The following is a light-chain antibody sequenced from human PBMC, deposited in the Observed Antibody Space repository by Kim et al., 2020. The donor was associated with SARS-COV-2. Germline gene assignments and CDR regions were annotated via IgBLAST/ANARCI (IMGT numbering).Light chain of an antibody. V-gene: IGKV3-15*01. Sequence: EIVMTQSPATLSVSPGERATLSCRAGQSVSSSLAWYQQKPGQAPRLLIYGASTRATGIPARFSGSGSETEFTLTISSMQSEDFAVYYCHQYNNWPLTFGGGTKVGIK. J-gene: IGKJ4*01. CDR3: HQYNNWPLT. CDR1: QSVSSS. CDR2: GAS.